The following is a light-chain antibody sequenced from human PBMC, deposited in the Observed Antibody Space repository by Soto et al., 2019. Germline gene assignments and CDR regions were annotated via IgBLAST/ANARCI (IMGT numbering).Light chain of an antibody. CDR3: QQYNSYSST. CDR1: QSISSW. V-gene: IGKV1-5*01. J-gene: IGKJ1*01. Sequence: DIQITQSPSTVSASVGDRVTITCRASQSISSWLAWYQQKPGKAPKLLIYDASSLESGVPSRFSGSGSGTEFTLTISSLQPDDFATYYCQQYNSYSSTFGQGTKVDIK. CDR2: DAS.